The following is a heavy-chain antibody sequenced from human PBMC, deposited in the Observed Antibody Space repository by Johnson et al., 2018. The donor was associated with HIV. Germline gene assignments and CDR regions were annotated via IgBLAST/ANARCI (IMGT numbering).Heavy chain of an antibody. Sequence: VQLVESGGGLIQPGGSVRLSCVASGFIVTNYYMSWVRQAPGKGLEWVSVIYGNERTFYADSVKGRFTISRDNSKNTLYLQMNSLRAEDTAVYYCARDRPSKWLRSNDDAFDIWGQGTMVTVSS. J-gene: IGHJ3*02. CDR1: GFIVTNYY. CDR3: ARDRPSKWLRSNDDAFDI. D-gene: IGHD5-12*01. V-gene: IGHV3-66*01. CDR2: IYGNERT.